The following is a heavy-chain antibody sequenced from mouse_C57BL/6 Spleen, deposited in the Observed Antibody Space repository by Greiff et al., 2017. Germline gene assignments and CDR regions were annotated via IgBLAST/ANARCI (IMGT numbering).Heavy chain of an antibody. CDR2: IYPGSGST. CDR3: ARGDYYGSSYYAMDY. V-gene: IGHV1-55*01. J-gene: IGHJ4*01. Sequence: QVQLQQPGAELVKPGASVKMSCKASGYTFTSYWITWVKQRPGQGLEWIGDIYPGSGSTNYNGKFKGKATLTADKSSSTAYMQLSSLTSEDSAVYFCARGDYYGSSYYAMDYWGQGTSVTVSS. CDR1: GYTFTSYW. D-gene: IGHD1-1*01.